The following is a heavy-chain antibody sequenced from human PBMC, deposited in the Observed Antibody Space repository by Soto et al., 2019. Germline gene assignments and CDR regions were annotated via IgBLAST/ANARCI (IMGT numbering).Heavy chain of an antibody. V-gene: IGHV3-30-3*01. CDR1: GFTFSSYA. D-gene: IGHD6-19*01. J-gene: IGHJ6*02. CDR3: ARDREQWLELYYYGMDV. Sequence: QVQLVESGGGVVQPGRSLRLSCAASGFTFSSYAMHWVRQAPGKGLERVAVISYDGSNKYYADSVKGRFTISRDNSKNTLYLQMNSLRAEDTAVYYCARDREQWLELYYYGMDVWGQGTTVTVSS. CDR2: ISYDGSNK.